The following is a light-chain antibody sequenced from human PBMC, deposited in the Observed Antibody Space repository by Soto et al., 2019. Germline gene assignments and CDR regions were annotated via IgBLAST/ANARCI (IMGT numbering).Light chain of an antibody. J-gene: IGKJ1*01. CDR3: RQYGSLGT. CDR2: GAS. CDR1: QSVSSN. V-gene: IGKV3-20*01. Sequence: EIVMTQSPSTLSVSPGERATLSCRASQSVSSNLAWYQQKPGQAPRLLIYGASSRATGIPVRFSGSGSGTDFTLTISRLEPEDFAVYYCRQYGSLGTFGQGTKVDIK.